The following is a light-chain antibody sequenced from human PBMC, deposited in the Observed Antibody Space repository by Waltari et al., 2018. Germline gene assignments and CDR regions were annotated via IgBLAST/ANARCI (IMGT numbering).Light chain of an antibody. CDR2: LGS. Sequence: DIVMTQSPLSLPVTPGEPASISCRYSQSLLHSNGYNYLDWYLQKPGQSPQLLIYLGSNRASGVPDRFSGGGSGTDFTLKISRVEAEDVGVYYCMQALQTPLTFGGGTKVEIK. V-gene: IGKV2-28*01. J-gene: IGKJ4*01. CDR3: MQALQTPLT. CDR1: QSLLHSNGYNY.